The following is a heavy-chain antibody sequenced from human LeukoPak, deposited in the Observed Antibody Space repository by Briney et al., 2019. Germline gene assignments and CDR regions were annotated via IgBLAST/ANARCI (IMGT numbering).Heavy chain of an antibody. V-gene: IGHV3-23*01. D-gene: IGHD6-13*01. CDR3: AKVWAAGSYFDY. J-gene: IGHJ4*02. CDR1: GFTFSSYV. CDR2: ISGSGGST. Sequence: GGSLRLSCAASGFTFSSYVMSWVRQAPGKGLEWVSAISGSGGSTYYADSVKGRFTISRDNSKNTLYLQMNSLRAEDTAVYYCAKVWAAGSYFDYWGQGTLVTVSS.